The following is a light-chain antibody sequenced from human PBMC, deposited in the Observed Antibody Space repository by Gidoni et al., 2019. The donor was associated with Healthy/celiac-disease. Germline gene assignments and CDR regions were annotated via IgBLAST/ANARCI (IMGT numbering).Light chain of an antibody. J-gene: IGLJ3*02. CDR1: ALPKQY. V-gene: IGLV3-25*03. Sequence: SYELTQPPSVSVSPGQTARITCSGDALPKQYAYWYRQKPGQAPVLVIYKDSERPSGIPERFSGSSSGTTVTLTISGVQAEDEADYYWQSADSSGTYRVFGGGTKLTVL. CDR3: QSADSSGTYRV. CDR2: KDS.